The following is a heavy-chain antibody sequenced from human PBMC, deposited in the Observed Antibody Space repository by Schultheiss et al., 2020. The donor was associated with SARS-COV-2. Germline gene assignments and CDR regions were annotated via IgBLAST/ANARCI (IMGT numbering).Heavy chain of an antibody. J-gene: IGHJ6*02. CDR2: IKSKTDGGTT. CDR3: ARDLHDSYYGMDV. V-gene: IGHV3-15*01. D-gene: IGHD3-3*01. CDR1: GFTFSNAW. Sequence: GGSLRLSCAASGFTFSNAWMSWVRQAPGKGLEWVGRIKSKTDGGTTDYAAPVKGRFTISRDDSKNTLYLQMNSLRAEDTAVYYCARDLHDSYYGMDVWGQGTTVTVSS.